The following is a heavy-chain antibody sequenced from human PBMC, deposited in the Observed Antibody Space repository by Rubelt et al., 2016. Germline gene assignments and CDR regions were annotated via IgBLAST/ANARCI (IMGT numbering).Heavy chain of an antibody. J-gene: IGHJ6*03. CDR3: ARDREREVATISNYMDV. D-gene: IGHD5-12*01. Sequence: QVQLQESGPGLVKPSQTLSLTCTVSGGSISSGGYYWSWIRQHPGKGLEWIGYIYYSGSTYYNPSLKSRVTISVDTSKNQFSLKLSSVTAADTAVYYCARDREREVATISNYMDVWGKGTTVTVSS. CDR2: IYYSGST. CDR1: GGSISSGGYY. V-gene: IGHV4-31*03.